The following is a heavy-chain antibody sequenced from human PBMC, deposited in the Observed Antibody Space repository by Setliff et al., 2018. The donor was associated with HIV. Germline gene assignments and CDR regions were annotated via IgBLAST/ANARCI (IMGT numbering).Heavy chain of an antibody. CDR3: ARARLQGIVTAVGPRDNCLDP. D-gene: IGHD1-26*01. J-gene: IGHJ5*02. CDR1: GYSFINYG. CDR2: ISAYTGHT. Sequence: ASVKVSCKASGYSFINYGISWVRQAPGRGPEWMGWISAYTGHTDYAPRLLGRVTMTTDTSTSTAYMELRSLTSDDTAVYYCARARLQGIVTAVGPRDNCLDPWGQGTRVTVS. V-gene: IGHV1-18*01.